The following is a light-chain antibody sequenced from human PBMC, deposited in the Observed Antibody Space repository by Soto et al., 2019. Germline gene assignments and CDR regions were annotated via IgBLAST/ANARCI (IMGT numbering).Light chain of an antibody. CDR2: AAS. CDR3: QQLNSYPLT. CDR1: QGISSY. Sequence: INLTQSPSSLSASVGHRVTIICRASQGISSYLAWYQQKQGKAPKLLIYAASTLQSGVPSRFSGSGYGTDFTLTISSLQTEDFATYYCQQLNSYPLTFGQGTRLEIK. J-gene: IGKJ5*01. V-gene: IGKV1-9*01.